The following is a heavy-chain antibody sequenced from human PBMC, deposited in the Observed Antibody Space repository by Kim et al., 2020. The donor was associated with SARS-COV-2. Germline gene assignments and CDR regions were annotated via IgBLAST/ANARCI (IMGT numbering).Heavy chain of an antibody. D-gene: IGHD6-13*01. CDR3: ASPQVAAGVYYYYGMDV. V-gene: IGHV1-69*06. J-gene: IGHJ6*02. Sequence: SVKVSCKASGGTFSSYAISWVRQAPGQGLEWMGGIIPIFGTANYAQKFQGRVTITADKSTSTAYMELSSLRSEDTAVYYCASPQVAAGVYYYYGMDVWGQGTTVTVSS. CDR2: IIPIFGTA. CDR1: GGTFSSYA.